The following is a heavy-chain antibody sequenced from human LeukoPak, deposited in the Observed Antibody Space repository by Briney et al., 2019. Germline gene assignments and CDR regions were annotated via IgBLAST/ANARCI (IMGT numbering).Heavy chain of an antibody. D-gene: IGHD1-1*01. Sequence: ASVKVSCKASGYAFTTYAIDWVRQAPGQGLEWMGWINTNTGNPSYAQGFAGRFVFSLDTSVSTAYLQITSLKAEVTAVYYCARGPTGTIDYWGQGTLVTVSS. J-gene: IGHJ4*02. CDR3: ARGPTGTIDY. CDR1: GYAFTTYA. V-gene: IGHV7-4-1*02. CDR2: INTNTGNP.